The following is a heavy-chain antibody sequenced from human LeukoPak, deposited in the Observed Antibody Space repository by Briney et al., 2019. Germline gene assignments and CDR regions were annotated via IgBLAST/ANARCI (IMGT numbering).Heavy chain of an antibody. D-gene: IGHD5-18*01. CDR2: IGTAGDP. CDR1: GFTFSSYD. Sequence: GGSLRLSCAASGFTFSSYDMHWVRQATGKGLEWVSAIGTAGDPYYPVSVKGRFTISRENAKNSLYLQMNSLRAGDTAVYYSARAVGTAMAHTYYFDYWGQGTLVTVSS. V-gene: IGHV3-13*05. J-gene: IGHJ4*02. CDR3: ARAVGTAMAHTYYFDY.